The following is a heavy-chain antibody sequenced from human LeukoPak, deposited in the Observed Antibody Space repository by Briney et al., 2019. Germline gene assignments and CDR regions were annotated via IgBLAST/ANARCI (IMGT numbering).Heavy chain of an antibody. J-gene: IGHJ4*02. CDR1: GYTFTGYY. V-gene: IGHV1-46*01. CDR2: INPSGGST. D-gene: IGHD6-19*01. CDR3: ARDYLAGLDY. Sequence: GASVKVSCKASGYTFTGYYMHWVRQAPGQGLEWMGIINPSGGSTSYAQKFQGRVTMTRDTSTSTVYMELSSLRPEDTAVYYCARDYLAGLDYWGQGTLVTVSS.